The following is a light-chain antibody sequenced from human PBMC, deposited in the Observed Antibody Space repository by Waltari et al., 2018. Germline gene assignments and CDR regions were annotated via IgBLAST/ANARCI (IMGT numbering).Light chain of an antibody. CDR1: QSVRSY. Sequence: EIVLTQSPVTLSLSTGERVTLSCRASQSVRSYLGWYQQKPGQAPRLLIYDTSNRATGIPARFSGSGSGTDFTLTISSLEPEDFAVYYCQQRSSWPLTFGGGTKVNIK. CDR3: QQRSSWPLT. J-gene: IGKJ4*01. V-gene: IGKV3-11*01. CDR2: DTS.